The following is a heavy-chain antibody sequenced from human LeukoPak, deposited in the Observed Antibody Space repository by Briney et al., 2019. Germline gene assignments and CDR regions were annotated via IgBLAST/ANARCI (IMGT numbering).Heavy chain of an antibody. Sequence: GGSLRLSCATSGLAFSSSSMSWVRQAPGKGLEWVSTISGAGGSSWYAESVKGRFSISRDNSMNSVSLQMSSLRVEDTAIYYCTKDDSSSWYDYFFDYWGQGTLVTVSS. CDR2: ISGAGGSS. D-gene: IGHD6-13*01. V-gene: IGHV3-23*01. CDR1: GLAFSSSS. J-gene: IGHJ4*02. CDR3: TKDDSSSWYDYFFDY.